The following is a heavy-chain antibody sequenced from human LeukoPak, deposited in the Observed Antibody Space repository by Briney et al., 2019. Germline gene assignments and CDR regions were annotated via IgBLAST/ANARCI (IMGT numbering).Heavy chain of an antibody. CDR2: ISSSSSYI. Sequence: GGSLRLSCAASGFTFSSYSMNWVRQAPGKGLEWVSSISSSSSYIYYADSVQGRFTISRDNAKNSLYLQMNSLRAEDTAVYCCAREPYYDTLTGFFSSYYFDYWGQGTLVTVSS. CDR3: AREPYYDTLTGFFSSYYFDY. D-gene: IGHD3-9*01. V-gene: IGHV3-21*01. CDR1: GFTFSSYS. J-gene: IGHJ4*02.